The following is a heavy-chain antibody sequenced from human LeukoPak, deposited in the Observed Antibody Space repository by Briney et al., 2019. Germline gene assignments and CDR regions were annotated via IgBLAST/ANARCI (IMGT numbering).Heavy chain of an antibody. J-gene: IGHJ4*02. CDR3: ASKPLTSSIAAVDH. Sequence: PGGSLRLSCAASGFTFSRYWMTWVRQPPGKGLEWIGSFDYRGRTYYSPSLKSRVTISVDTSKNQLSLKLTSVTAAGTAVYYCASKPLTSSIAAVDHWGQGTLVTVSS. V-gene: IGHV4-59*05. CDR1: GFTFSRYW. D-gene: IGHD6-25*01. CDR2: FDYRGRT.